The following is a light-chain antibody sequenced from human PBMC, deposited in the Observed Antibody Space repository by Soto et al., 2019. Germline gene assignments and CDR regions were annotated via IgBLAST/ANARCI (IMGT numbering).Light chain of an antibody. J-gene: IGLJ2*01. CDR1: SSDVGGYNF. CDR3: SSYAGSNIVV. CDR2: VVS. Sequence: QSALTQPPSASGSPGQSVTISCTGTSSDVGGYNFVSWYQQHPGKAPKLMIYVVSERPSGVPDRFSGSKSGNTASLTVSGLQAEDEADYYCSSYAGSNIVVFGGGTQLTVL. V-gene: IGLV2-8*01.